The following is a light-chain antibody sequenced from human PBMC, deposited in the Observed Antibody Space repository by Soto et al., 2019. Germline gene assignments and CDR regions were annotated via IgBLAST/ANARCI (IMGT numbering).Light chain of an antibody. CDR3: QQSYTTPQT. V-gene: IGKV1-39*01. J-gene: IGKJ1*01. CDR1: PGTPTY. Sequence: EIQLTQSPSSLSSAVGDRVTIKVRASPGTPTYVNWYQQKPGNPPKLVIHAASSLDRGGPSSFSGSGSGTDFTRTISSLQPEDFATYYGQQSYTTPQTFGQGTKVDI. CDR2: AAS.